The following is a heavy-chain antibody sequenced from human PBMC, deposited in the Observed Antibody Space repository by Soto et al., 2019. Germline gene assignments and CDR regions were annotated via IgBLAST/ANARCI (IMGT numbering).Heavy chain of an antibody. J-gene: IGHJ6*02. CDR2: INPNSGGT. V-gene: IGHV1-2*04. CDR1: GYTFTGYY. Sequence: ASVKVSCKASGYTFTGYYMHWVRQAPGQGLEWMGWINPNSGGTNYAQKFQGWVTMTRDTSISTAYMELSRLRSDDTAVYYCARGGGGRYSSSFSYGMDVWGQGTTVTVSS. D-gene: IGHD6-13*01. CDR3: ARGGGGRYSSSFSYGMDV.